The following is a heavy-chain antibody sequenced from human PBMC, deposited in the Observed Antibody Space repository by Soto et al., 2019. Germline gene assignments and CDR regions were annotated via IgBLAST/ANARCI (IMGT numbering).Heavy chain of an antibody. J-gene: IGHJ4*02. CDR1: GYTFTNHG. Sequence: APVKVPCKASGYTFTNHGIRWVRQAPGQGLEWLGWISGYNGNTKYAQRLQGRVTMTTDTSTTTAYMEMRSLKSDDTALSFCARDSYRLTYCVDYWGQGTLATV. CDR2: ISGYNGNT. D-gene: IGHD1-26*01. V-gene: IGHV1-18*01. CDR3: ARDSYRLTYCVDY.